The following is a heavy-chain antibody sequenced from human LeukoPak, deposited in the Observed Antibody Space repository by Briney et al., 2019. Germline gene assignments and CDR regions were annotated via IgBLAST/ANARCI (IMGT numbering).Heavy chain of an antibody. CDR1: GFTFSGFA. Sequence: WGSLRLSCVASGFTFSGFAIIWVRQAPGKGLQCVSAISGPSSHTYYADSVGGRFTISRDNSRNTLYLQMNSLTVEDTAVYYCATQVSGQWLTPDSGWGQGTLVTVSS. CDR3: ATQVSGQWLTPDSG. D-gene: IGHD6-19*01. V-gene: IGHV3-23*01. CDR2: ISGPSSHT. J-gene: IGHJ4*02.